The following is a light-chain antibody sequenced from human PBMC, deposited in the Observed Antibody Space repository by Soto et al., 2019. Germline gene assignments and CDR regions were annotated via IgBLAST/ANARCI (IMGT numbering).Light chain of an antibody. CDR1: QSISSY. V-gene: IGKV1-39*01. Sequence: DIQMIQSPSSLSASVGDRVTITCRASQSISSYLNWHQQKPGKAPKLLIYAASSLQSGVPSRFSGSGSGTDFTLTISSLQPEDFATYYCQQSYSTPRTFGQGTKVEIK. J-gene: IGKJ1*01. CDR2: AAS. CDR3: QQSYSTPRT.